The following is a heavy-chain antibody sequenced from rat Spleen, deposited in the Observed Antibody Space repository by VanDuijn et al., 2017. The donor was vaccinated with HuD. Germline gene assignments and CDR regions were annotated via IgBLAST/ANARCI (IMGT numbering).Heavy chain of an antibody. V-gene: IGHV5-58*01. CDR2: ISPDGGST. D-gene: IGHD4-2*01. CDR1: GFTFSSYW. CDR3: TRENWKPDY. J-gene: IGHJ2*01. Sequence: EVQLVETGGGLVQPGRSLKLSCVASGFTFSSYWMFWIRQAPGEGLEWLSSISPDGGSTYYPDSMKGRFTISRDNAKSTLYLQMDSLRSEDTGTYYCTRENWKPDYWGQGVMVTVSS.